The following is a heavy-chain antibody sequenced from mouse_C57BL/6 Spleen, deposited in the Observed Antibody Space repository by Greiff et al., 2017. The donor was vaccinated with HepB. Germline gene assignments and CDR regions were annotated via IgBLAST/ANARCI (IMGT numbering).Heavy chain of an antibody. D-gene: IGHD1-1*01. J-gene: IGHJ3*01. V-gene: IGHV5-4*01. CDR1: GFTFSSYA. CDR2: ISDGGSYT. CDR3: ARVSIYGIFAY. Sequence: EVQVVESGGGLVKPGGSLKLSCAASGFTFSSYAMSWVRQTPEKRLEWVATISDGGSYTYYPDNVKGRFTISRDNAKNNLYLQMSHLKSEDTAMYYCARVSIYGIFAYWGQGTLVTVSA.